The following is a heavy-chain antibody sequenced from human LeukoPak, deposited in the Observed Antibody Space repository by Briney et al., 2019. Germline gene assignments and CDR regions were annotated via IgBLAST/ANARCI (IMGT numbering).Heavy chain of an antibody. CDR2: ISGSGDYT. Sequence: GGSLRLSCAASGFTFNNYAMSWVRQAPGKGLEWVSSISGSGDYTFYADSVKGRFTISRDNSKDTLYLQMNSLRVEDTAIYYCAKDRPNYYGTNGHYYTHNGDYWGQGTLVTVSS. V-gene: IGHV3-23*01. CDR1: GFTFNNYA. D-gene: IGHD3-22*01. J-gene: IGHJ4*02. CDR3: AKDRPNYYGTNGHYYTHNGDY.